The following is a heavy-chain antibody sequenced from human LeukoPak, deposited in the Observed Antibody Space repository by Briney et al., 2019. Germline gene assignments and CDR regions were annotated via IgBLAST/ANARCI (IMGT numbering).Heavy chain of an antibody. J-gene: IGHJ4*02. Sequence: SETLSLTCTVSGGSISSSSYYWGWIRQPPGKGLEWIGEINHSGSTNYNPSLKSRVTISVDTSKNQFSLKLSSVTAADTAVYYCARGGGAAHFDYWGQGTLVTVSS. CDR3: ARGGGAAHFDY. V-gene: IGHV4-39*07. D-gene: IGHD1-26*01. CDR2: INHSGST. CDR1: GGSISSSSYY.